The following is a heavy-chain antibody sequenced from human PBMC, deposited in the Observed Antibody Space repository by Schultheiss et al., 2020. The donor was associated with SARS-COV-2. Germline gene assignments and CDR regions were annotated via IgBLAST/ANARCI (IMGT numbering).Heavy chain of an antibody. CDR1: GGSISSSSYY. CDR2: IYYSGST. CDR3: ARDLRAEVVTAFDS. Sequence: SQTLSLTCTVSGGSISSSSYYWGWIRQPPGKGLEWIGSIYYSGSTYYNPSLKSRVTISVDTSKNQFSLKLTSVTAADTAVYYCARDLRAEVVTAFDSWGQGTLVTVSS. D-gene: IGHD2-21*02. J-gene: IGHJ5*01. V-gene: IGHV4-39*01.